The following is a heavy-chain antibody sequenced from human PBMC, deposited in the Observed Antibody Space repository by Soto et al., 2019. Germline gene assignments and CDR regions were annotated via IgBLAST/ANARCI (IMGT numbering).Heavy chain of an antibody. CDR1: GYTFTTYY. J-gene: IGHJ5*02. V-gene: IGHV1-46*01. D-gene: IGHD4-17*01. Sequence: ASVKVSCKASGYTFTTYYLHWVRQAPGQGLEWMGIINPSGGSTNYAQRFQGRVTMTSDTSTSTVYTELSSLRADDTAVYYCAGVVVPTTATTSNWFDPWGQGTLVTVSS. CDR2: INPSGGST. CDR3: AGVVVPTTATTSNWFDP.